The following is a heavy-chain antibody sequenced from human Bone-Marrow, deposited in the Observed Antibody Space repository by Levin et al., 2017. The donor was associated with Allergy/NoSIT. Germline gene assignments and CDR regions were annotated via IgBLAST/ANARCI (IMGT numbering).Heavy chain of an antibody. CDR2: IISGGNIV. J-gene: IGHJ6*02. CDR3: AREQWLPHHYYYGLDV. CDR1: GFTFSDYE. Sequence: GESLKISCAASGFTFSDYEFNWVRQAPGKGLEWLSYIISGGNIVYYADSVKGRFTISRDNAKNSLYLQMNSLRPEDTAVYYCAREQWLPHHYYYGLDVWGQGTTVTVSS. V-gene: IGHV3-48*03. D-gene: IGHD6-19*01.